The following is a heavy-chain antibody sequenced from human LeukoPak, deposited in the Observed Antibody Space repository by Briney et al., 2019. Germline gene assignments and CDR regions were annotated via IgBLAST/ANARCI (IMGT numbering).Heavy chain of an antibody. CDR1: GFTFSSYE. Sequence: GGSLRLSCAASGFTFSSYEMNWVRQAPGKGLEWVSYISSSGSTIYYADSVKGRFTISRDNAKNSLYLQMNSLRAEDTALYYCARDDGYYYYMDVWGKGTTVTVSS. CDR3: ARDDGYYYYMDV. V-gene: IGHV3-48*03. J-gene: IGHJ6*03. CDR2: ISSSGSTI.